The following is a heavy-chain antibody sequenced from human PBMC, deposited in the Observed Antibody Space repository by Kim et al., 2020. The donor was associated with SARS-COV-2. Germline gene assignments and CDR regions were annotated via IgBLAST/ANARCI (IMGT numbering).Heavy chain of an antibody. V-gene: IGHV3-48*02. J-gene: IGHJ4*02. CDR2: SGTT. Sequence: SGTTYSAHPVEGRFPIPRDNAKSSLYLQMNSLRDEDTAVYYCARHHLDSWGQGTLVAVSS. CDR3: ARHHLDS.